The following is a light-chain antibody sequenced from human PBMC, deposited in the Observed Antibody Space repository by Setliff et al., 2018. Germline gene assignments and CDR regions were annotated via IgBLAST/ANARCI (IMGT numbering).Light chain of an antibody. Sequence: QSALTQPASVSGSPGQSITISCTGTDSDVGGFNLVSWYQQHPGKAPKFMIYDVTKWPSGVSNRFSGSKSGNTASLTISGLQAEDEADYYCCSYAGSSTDVFGTGTKVTVL. J-gene: IGLJ1*01. V-gene: IGLV2-23*02. CDR3: CSYAGSSTDV. CDR1: DSDVGGFNL. CDR2: DVT.